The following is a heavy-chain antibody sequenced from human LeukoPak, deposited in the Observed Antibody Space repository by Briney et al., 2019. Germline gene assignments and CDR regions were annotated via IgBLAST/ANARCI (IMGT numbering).Heavy chain of an antibody. Sequence: SSVKVSYKASGYTFTGYYMHWVRQAPGQGLEWMERINPNSGGTNYAQKFQGRVTMTRDTSISTAYMELSRLRSDDTAVYYCARVPGGSGDLTDCDYWGQGTLVTVSS. J-gene: IGHJ4*02. CDR1: GYTFTGYY. CDR3: ARVPGGSGDLTDCDY. V-gene: IGHV1-2*06. CDR2: INPNSGGT. D-gene: IGHD2-21*01.